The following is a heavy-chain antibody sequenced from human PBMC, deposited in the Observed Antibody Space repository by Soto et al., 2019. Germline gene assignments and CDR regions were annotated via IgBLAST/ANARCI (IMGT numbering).Heavy chain of an antibody. CDR1: GYTFTGYY. D-gene: IGHD3-10*01. V-gene: IGHV1-2*02. CDR3: AIEVRRSNQFDH. J-gene: IGHJ4*02. CDR2: MNPGSGET. Sequence: ASVKVSCKASGYTFTGYYMHWVRQATGQGLEWMGWMNPGSGETIYAQRFQGRVTMTEESSADTPYMELSSLRSEDTAVYYCAIEVRRSNQFDHWGQGTMVTVSS.